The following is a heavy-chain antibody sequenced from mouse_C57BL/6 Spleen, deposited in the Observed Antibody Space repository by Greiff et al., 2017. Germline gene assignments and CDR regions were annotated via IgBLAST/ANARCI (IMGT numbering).Heavy chain of an antibody. J-gene: IGHJ4*01. V-gene: IGHV1-55*01. CDR2: IYPGSGST. CDR1: GYTFTSYW. D-gene: IGHD2-3*01. CDR3: ARGVYDGYYDYAMDY. Sequence: QVQLQQPGAELVKPGASVKMSCKASGYTFTSYWITWVKQRPGQGLEWIGDIYPGSGSTNYNEKFKSKATLTVDTSSSTAYMQLSSLTSEDSAVXYCARGVYDGYYDYAMDYWGQGTSVTVSS.